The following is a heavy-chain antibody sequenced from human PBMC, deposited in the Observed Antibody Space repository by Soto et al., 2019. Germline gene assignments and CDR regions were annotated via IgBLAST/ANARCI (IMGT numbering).Heavy chain of an antibody. D-gene: IGHD3-9*01. CDR1: GFTFSSYW. J-gene: IGHJ4*02. CDR3: ARDLRILTVYFGTDY. CDR2: INSDGSST. Sequence: EVQLVESGGGLVQPGGSLRLSCAASGFTFSSYWMHWVRQAPGKGLVWVSRINSDGSSTSYADSVKGRFTISRDNAKNTLYLQINSLRAEDTAVYYCARDLRILTVYFGTDYWGQGTLVTVSS. V-gene: IGHV3-74*01.